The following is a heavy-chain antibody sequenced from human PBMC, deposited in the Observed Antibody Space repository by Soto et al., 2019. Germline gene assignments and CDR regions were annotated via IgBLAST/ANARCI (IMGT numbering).Heavy chain of an antibody. Sequence: QLQLQESGPGLVKPSETLSLTCTVSGGSISSVNYYWGWIRQPPGKGLDWIGSIYYRGSTYYNPSLKSRVSISVDTSKNQYSLKVSSVTAEDTAVYYCARLTVTTWTGYWGQGTLVTVSS. CDR2: IYYRGST. J-gene: IGHJ4*02. V-gene: IGHV4-39*01. D-gene: IGHD4-17*01. CDR1: GGSISSVNYY. CDR3: ARLTVTTWTGY.